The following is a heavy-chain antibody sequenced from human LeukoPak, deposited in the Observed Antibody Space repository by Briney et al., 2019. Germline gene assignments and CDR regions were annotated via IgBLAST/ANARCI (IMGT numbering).Heavy chain of an antibody. D-gene: IGHD3-10*01. CDR1: GFTFSSYA. CDR2: IPYDGSNT. J-gene: IGHJ6*03. Sequence: GRSLRLSCAASGFTFSSYAMHWVRQAPGKGLEWVTFIPYDGSNTWYADSVKGRFTISRGNSKNTLYLQMNSLRVEDTAVYYCAKGVGGSANYYYMDVWGKGTTVTVSS. CDR3: AKGVGGSANYYYMDV. V-gene: IGHV3-30*04.